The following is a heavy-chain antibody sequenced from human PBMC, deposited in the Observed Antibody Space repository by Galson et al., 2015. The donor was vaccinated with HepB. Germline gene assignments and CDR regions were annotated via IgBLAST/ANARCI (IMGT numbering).Heavy chain of an antibody. D-gene: IGHD2-2*01. J-gene: IGHJ6*03. Sequence: SCKASGYTFTSYAMHWVRQAPGQRLEWMGWINAGNGNTKYSQKFQGRVTITRDTSASTAYMELSSLRSEDTAVYYCARDGASIVVVPAASYYYYYYMDVWGKGTTVTVSS. CDR1: GYTFTSYA. CDR2: INAGNGNT. CDR3: ARDGASIVVVPAASYYYYYYMDV. V-gene: IGHV1-3*01.